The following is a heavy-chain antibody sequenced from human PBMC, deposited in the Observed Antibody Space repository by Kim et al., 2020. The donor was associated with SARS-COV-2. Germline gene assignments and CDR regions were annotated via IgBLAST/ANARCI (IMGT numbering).Heavy chain of an antibody. J-gene: IGHJ6*02. CDR3: ARDVVWFGAGGMDV. Sequence: GGSLRLSCAASGFTFSSYAMHWVRQAPGKGLEWVAVISYDGSNKYYADSVKGRFTISRDNSKNTLYLQMNSLRAEDTAVYYCARDVVWFGAGGMDVWGQGTTVTVSS. CDR1: GFTFSSYA. D-gene: IGHD3-10*01. CDR2: ISYDGSNK. V-gene: IGHV3-30-3*01.